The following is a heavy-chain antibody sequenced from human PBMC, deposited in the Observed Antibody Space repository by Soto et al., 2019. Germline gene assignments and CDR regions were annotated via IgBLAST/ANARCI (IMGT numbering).Heavy chain of an antibody. CDR1: GYRFTRYW. V-gene: IGHV5-51*01. Sequence: GESLKISCKGSGYRFTRYWIGWVRQMPGKGLEWMGIIYPGDSDTRYSPSFQGQVTISADKSISTAYLQWSSLKASDTAMYYCARSRVLLWFGEFAPDYGMDVWGQGTTVTVSS. CDR2: IYPGDSDT. J-gene: IGHJ6*02. CDR3: ARSRVLLWFGEFAPDYGMDV. D-gene: IGHD3-10*01.